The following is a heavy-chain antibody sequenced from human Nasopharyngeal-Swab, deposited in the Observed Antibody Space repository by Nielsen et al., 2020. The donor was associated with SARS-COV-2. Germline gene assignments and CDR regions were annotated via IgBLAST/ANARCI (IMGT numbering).Heavy chain of an antibody. J-gene: IGHJ4*02. CDR2: IRSKGNSYAT. CDR3: TRCGGSCYTGKDY. V-gene: IGHV3-73*01. Sequence: VRQAPGKGLEWFGRIRSKGNSYATAYAASVKGRFTISRDDSKNTAYLQMNSLITEDTAVYYCTRCGGSCYTGKDYWGQGTLVTVSS. D-gene: IGHD2-15*01.